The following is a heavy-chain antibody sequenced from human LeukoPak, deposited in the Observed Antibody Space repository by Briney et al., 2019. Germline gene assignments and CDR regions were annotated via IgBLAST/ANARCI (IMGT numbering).Heavy chain of an antibody. CDR1: GGSISSGGYY. CDR2: IYYSGST. Sequence: SETLSLTCTVSGGSISSGGYYWSWIRQHPGKGLEWIGYIYYSGSTYYNPSLKSRVTISVDRSKNQFSLKLSSVTAADTAVYYCARRRDDYGDYGVDYYYYGMDVWGQGTTVTVSS. J-gene: IGHJ6*02. D-gene: IGHD4-17*01. CDR3: ARRRDDYGDYGVDYYYYGMDV. V-gene: IGHV4-31*03.